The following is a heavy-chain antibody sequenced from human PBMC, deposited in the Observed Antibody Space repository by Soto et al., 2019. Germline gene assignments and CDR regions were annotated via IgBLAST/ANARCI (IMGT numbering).Heavy chain of an antibody. J-gene: IGHJ4*02. D-gene: IGHD1-26*01. CDR1: GFTFSNAW. CDR2: IKSKTDGGTT. V-gene: IGHV3-15*07. CDR3: TAPSFSGSSATNDY. Sequence: GGSLRLSCAASGFTFSNAWMNWVRQAPGKGLEWVGRIKSKTDGGTTDYAAPVKGRFTISRDDSKNTLYLQMNSLKTEDTAVYYCTAPSFSGSSATNDYWGQGPLVTVSS.